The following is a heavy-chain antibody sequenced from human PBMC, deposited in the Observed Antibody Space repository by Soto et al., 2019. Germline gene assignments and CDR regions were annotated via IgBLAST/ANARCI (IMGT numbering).Heavy chain of an antibody. CDR2: ISAYNGNT. CDR3: ARDSSVLRFLEWLSTDYYYYGMDV. Sequence: ASVKVSCKASGYTFTSYGISWVRQAPGQGLEWMGWISAYNGNTNYAQKLQGRVTMTTDTSTSTAYMELRSLRSDDTAVYYCARDSSVLRFLEWLSTDYYYYGMDVWGQGTTVTVYS. D-gene: IGHD3-3*01. J-gene: IGHJ6*02. CDR1: GYTFTSYG. V-gene: IGHV1-18*01.